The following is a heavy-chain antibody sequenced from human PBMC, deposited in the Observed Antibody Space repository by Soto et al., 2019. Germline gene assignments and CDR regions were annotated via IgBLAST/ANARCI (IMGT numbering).Heavy chain of an antibody. D-gene: IGHD2-2*01. CDR2: ISYDGSNK. Sequence: QVQLVESGGDVVQPGRSLRLSCAASGFTFSSYAMHWVRQAPGKGLEWVAVISYDGSNKYYADSVKGRFTISRDNSKNTLYLQMNSLRAEDTAVYYCARDLRDARAYNWFDPWGQGTLVTVSS. J-gene: IGHJ5*02. CDR1: GFTFSSYA. V-gene: IGHV3-30-3*01. CDR3: ARDLRDARAYNWFDP.